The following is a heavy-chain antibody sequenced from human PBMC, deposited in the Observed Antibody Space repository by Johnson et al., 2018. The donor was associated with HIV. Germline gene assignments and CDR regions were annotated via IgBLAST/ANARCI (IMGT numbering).Heavy chain of an antibody. J-gene: IGHJ3*02. D-gene: IGHD6-13*01. Sequence: VQLVESGGGVVQPGRSLRLSCAASGFTFSHYGMHWVRQAPGKGLEWVSGLSWNSGSIGYADSVKGRVTISRDNSKNSLDRQMNSLRAEDTALYYCARDVIAAAGTGAFDIWGQGTMVTVSS. CDR3: ARDVIAAAGTGAFDI. CDR2: LSWNSGSI. V-gene: IGHV3-9*01. CDR1: GFTFSHYG.